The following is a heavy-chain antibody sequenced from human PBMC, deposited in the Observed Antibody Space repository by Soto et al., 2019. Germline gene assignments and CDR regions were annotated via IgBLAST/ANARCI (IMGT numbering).Heavy chain of an antibody. J-gene: IGHJ5*02. CDR2: IFPGDSDT. V-gene: IGHV5-51*01. Sequence: PGESLKISCHASGYTFTNSWIAWVRQTPGKGLEWMGIIFPGDSDTRYNPTFQGQVTISVDNSINTAYLRWNSLKASDTATYFCARHPSYGFDDTHYYYRFDLWGPGTLVTVSS. CDR3: ARHPSYGFDDTHYYYRFDL. D-gene: IGHD3-16*01. CDR1: GYTFTNSW.